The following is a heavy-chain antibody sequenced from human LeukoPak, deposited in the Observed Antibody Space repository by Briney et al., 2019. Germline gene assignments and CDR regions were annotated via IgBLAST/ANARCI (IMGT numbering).Heavy chain of an antibody. CDR2: INPSGGST. V-gene: IGHV1-46*01. CDR3: ARISDGDPEGAFDI. CDR1: GYTFTSYY. J-gene: IGHJ3*02. Sequence: GASVKVSCKASGYTFTSYYIHWVRQAPGQGLEWMGIINPSGGSTSYALKFQGRVTMTSDASTSTLYMELSSLRSEDTAVYDCARISDGDPEGAFDIWGQGTMVTVSS. D-gene: IGHD4-17*01.